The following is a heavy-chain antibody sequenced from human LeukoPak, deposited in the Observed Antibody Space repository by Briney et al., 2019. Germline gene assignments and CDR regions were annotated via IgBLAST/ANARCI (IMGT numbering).Heavy chain of an antibody. Sequence: GASVKVSCKASGYTFTSYAMDWVRQAPGQGLEWMGGIIPIFGTANYAQKFQGRVTITADESTSTAYMELSSLRSEDTAVYYCAREDYYGSGSYYNPLPLDYWGQGTLVTVSS. CDR2: IIPIFGTA. CDR3: AREDYYGSGSYYNPLPLDY. CDR1: GYTFTSYA. D-gene: IGHD3-10*01. V-gene: IGHV1-69*13. J-gene: IGHJ4*02.